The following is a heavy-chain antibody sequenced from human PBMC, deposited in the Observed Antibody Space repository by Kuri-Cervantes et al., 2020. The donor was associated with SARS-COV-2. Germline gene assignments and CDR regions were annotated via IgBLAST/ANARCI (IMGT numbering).Heavy chain of an antibody. D-gene: IGHD4-11*01. V-gene: IGHV1-46*01. CDR3: ARDGDYSNYGMYYFDY. J-gene: IGHJ4*02. CDR1: GYTFTSYY. Sequence: ASVKVSCKASGYTFTSYYMHWVRQAPGQGLEWMGIINPSGGSTSYAQKFQGRVTMTRDMSTSTVYMELSSLRSEDTAVYYCARDGDYSNYGMYYFDYWGQGTLVTVSS. CDR2: INPSGGST.